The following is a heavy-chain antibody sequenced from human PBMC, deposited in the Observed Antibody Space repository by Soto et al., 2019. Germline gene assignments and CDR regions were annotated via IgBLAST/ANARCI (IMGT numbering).Heavy chain of an antibody. J-gene: IGHJ3*02. D-gene: IGHD3-3*01. Sequence: PGGSLRLSCAASGFTFSSYAMSWVRQAPGKGLEWVSAISGSGGSTYYADSVKGRFTISRDNSKNTLYLQMNSLRAEDTAVYYCAKESPPPLRFLEWYHDAFDIWGQGTMVTVSS. CDR2: ISGSGGST. V-gene: IGHV3-23*01. CDR3: AKESPPPLRFLEWYHDAFDI. CDR1: GFTFSSYA.